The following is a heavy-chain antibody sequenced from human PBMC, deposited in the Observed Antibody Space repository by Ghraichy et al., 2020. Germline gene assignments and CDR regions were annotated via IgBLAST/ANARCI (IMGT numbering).Heavy chain of an antibody. CDR3: AKLRGMTSSGALGTFDY. J-gene: IGHJ4*02. CDR1: GFTFSSYG. Sequence: GESLNISCAASGFTFSSYGMSWVRQAPGKGLEWVSSISGSTITTHYADSVKGRFTISSDNSKNTLFLQMNSLRAEDTAVYYCAKLRGMTSSGALGTFDYWGQGTLVTVSS. D-gene: IGHD1/OR15-1a*01. CDR2: ISGSTITT. V-gene: IGHV3-23*01.